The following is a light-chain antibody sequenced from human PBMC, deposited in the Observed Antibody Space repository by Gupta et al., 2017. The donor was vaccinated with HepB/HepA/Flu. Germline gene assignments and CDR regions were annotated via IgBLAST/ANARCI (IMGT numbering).Light chain of an antibody. Sequence: QTVVTQEPSFSVSPGGTVTLTCGLSSGSVSGGYYPSWYQQTPGQAPRTLIYSTNTRSSGVPDRFSGSILGKKAALTITGAQADDESEYYCVLYMGSGISVFGGGTKLTVL. CDR1: SGSVSGGYY. V-gene: IGLV8-61*01. J-gene: IGLJ3*02. CDR3: VLYMGSGISV. CDR2: STN.